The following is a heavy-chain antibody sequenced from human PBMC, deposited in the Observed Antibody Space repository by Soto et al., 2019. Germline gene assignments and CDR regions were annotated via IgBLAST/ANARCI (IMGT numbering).Heavy chain of an antibody. CDR3: ARDPIVGAPYDIPHHWFDT. Sequence: XSAKLSWKAYAGTFSSYAISWVRQAPGRGLAWMGGIITIFATAAYAQKFQRRLTITADKSTSTDYMELSSLRWADMAVYYCARDPIVGAPYDIPHHWFDTWGQGTLVPVSS. CDR2: IITIFATA. V-gene: IGHV1-69*06. D-gene: IGHD2-8*01. CDR1: AGTFSSYA. J-gene: IGHJ5*02.